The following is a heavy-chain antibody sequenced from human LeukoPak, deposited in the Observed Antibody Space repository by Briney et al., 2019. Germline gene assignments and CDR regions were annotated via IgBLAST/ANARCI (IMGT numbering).Heavy chain of an antibody. CDR2: ISYDGSNK. Sequence: GGSLRLSCAASGFTFSSYGMHWVRQAPGKGLEWVAVISYDGSNKYYADSVKGRFTISRDNSKNTLYLQMNSLRAEDTAVYYCARSPEKGTVDYWGQGTLVTVSA. V-gene: IGHV3-30*03. CDR3: ARSPEKGTVDY. D-gene: IGHD1-1*01. J-gene: IGHJ4*02. CDR1: GFTFSSYG.